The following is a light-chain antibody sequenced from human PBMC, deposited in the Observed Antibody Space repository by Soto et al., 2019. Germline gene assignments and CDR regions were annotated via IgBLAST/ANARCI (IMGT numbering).Light chain of an antibody. J-gene: IGKJ1*01. CDR1: QSVSSY. CDR2: GAS. V-gene: IGKV3-15*01. CDR3: QQYNSWWT. Sequence: EIVLTQSPGTLSLSPGERATLSCRASQSVSSYLAWYQQKPGQAPRLLIHGASTRATGIPARFSGSGSGTEFTLTISSLQSEDFAVYYCQQYNSWWTFGQGTKVDIK.